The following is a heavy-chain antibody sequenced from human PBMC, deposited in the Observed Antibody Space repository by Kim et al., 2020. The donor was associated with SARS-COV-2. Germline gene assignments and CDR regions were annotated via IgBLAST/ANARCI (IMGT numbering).Heavy chain of an antibody. V-gene: IGHV1-2*02. D-gene: IGHD6-19*01. Sequence: GGTTYAQKFKGRVTMTRDTSISTAYMELRSLRSDDTAVYYCTTSAVSDVDCWGQGTLVTVSS. CDR2: GGT. CDR3: TTSAVSDVDC. J-gene: IGHJ4*02.